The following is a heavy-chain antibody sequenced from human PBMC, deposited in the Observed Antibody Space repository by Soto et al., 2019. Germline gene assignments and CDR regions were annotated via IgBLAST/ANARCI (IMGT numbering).Heavy chain of an antibody. CDR2: ISYDGSNK. CDR3: SREPYDL. J-gene: IGHJ4*02. D-gene: IGHD5-12*01. Sequence: QVQLVESGGGVVQPGRSLRLSCAASGFTFSSYAMHWVRQAPGKGLEWVAVISYDGSNKYYADSVKGRFTISRDNSKNTLYLQMYSLRAVDTAVYYCSREPYDLWGQGTLVTVSS. V-gene: IGHV3-30-3*01. CDR1: GFTFSSYA.